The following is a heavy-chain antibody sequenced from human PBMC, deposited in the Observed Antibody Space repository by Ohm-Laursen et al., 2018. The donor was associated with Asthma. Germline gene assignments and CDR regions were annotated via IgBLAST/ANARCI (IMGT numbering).Heavy chain of an antibody. CDR2: VYGDGSNT. CDR3: ATNLPYEAENY. Sequence: SLRLSCTASGFTFSNFAMHWVRQAPGKGLVWVSRVYGDGSNTIYADSVKGRFTISRDNAKNTLYLQMNSLRAEDTAVYYCATNLPYEAENYWGQGTLVTVSS. D-gene: IGHD3-16*01. CDR1: GFTFSNFA. J-gene: IGHJ4*02. V-gene: IGHV3-74*01.